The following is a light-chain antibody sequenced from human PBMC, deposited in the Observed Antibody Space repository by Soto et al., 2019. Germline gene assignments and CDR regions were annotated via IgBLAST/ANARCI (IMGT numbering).Light chain of an antibody. CDR2: GAS. CDR1: QSVATN. Sequence: EAVLTQSPATLSVSPGERVTLSCRASQSVATNLAWYQQRPGQAPRLLIYGASSRATGIPDRFSGSGSGTDFILTISSLLPEDFAVYYCQQSSNWPPEITFGQGTLLEVK. CDR3: QQSSNWPPEIT. J-gene: IGKJ5*01. V-gene: IGKV3D-15*01.